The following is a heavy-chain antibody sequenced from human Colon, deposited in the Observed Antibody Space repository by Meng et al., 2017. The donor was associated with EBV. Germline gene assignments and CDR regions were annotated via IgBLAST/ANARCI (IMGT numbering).Heavy chain of an antibody. CDR1: GGSLIGRNW. V-gene: IGHV4-4*03. CDR2: IYHSGST. CDR3: ARVGAYCGGDCYHPR. D-gene: IGHD2-21*02. Sequence: VQLREAGLGLVRPPGTLSLTCAGSGGSLIGRNWWRWARQPPGKGLEWIGEIYHSGSTNYKPSLKSRVTISVDESKNQFSLRLSSVTAADTAVYYCARVGAYCGGDCYHPRWGQGTLVTV. J-gene: IGHJ4*02.